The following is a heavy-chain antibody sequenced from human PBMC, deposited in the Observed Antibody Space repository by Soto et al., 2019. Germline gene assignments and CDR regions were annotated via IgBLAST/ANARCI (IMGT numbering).Heavy chain of an antibody. J-gene: IGHJ4*02. Sequence: EVQLLESGGGLVQPGGSLRLSCAASGFSFETCAMSWVRQAPGKGLEWVLGISGSGGSTYYADSVKGRLTISRDNSKNTLYLEMNNLTADDTAIYYCAKGKTSGWYYFDFWGQGTPVTVSS. D-gene: IGHD6-19*01. V-gene: IGHV3-23*01. CDR3: AKGKTSGWYYFDF. CDR2: ISGSGGST. CDR1: GFSFETCA.